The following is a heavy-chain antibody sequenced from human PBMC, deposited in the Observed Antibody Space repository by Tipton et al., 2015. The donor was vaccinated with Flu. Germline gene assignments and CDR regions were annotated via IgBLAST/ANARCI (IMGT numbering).Heavy chain of an antibody. CDR2: LNPSNDYT. J-gene: IGHJ4*02. V-gene: IGHV1-46*01. Sequence: QLVQSGAEVKKPGASVKVSCKASGYTFTTYYIHWVRQAPGQGLEWMGILNPSNDYTNYAQKFQGRVTMTRDTSTSTVYMELSSLRSDDTAVYHCARDLGSGDHWGQETLVTVSS. D-gene: IGHD2-15*01. CDR3: ARDLGSGDH. CDR1: GYTFTTYY.